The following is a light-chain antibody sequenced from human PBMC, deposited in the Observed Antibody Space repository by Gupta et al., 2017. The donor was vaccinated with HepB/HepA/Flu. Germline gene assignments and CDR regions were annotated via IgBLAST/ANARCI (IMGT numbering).Light chain of an antibody. V-gene: IGKV3-20*01. J-gene: IGKJ1*01. CDR3: QQYGSSPQWT. Sequence: EIVLTQSPGTLSLSPGERATLSCRASQSVSSSYLAWYQQKPGQAPRLLIYGASSRATGIPDRFSGSGSGTDFTLTISRREPEDFAVYYCQQYGSSPQWTFGQGTKVEIK. CDR2: GAS. CDR1: QSVSSSY.